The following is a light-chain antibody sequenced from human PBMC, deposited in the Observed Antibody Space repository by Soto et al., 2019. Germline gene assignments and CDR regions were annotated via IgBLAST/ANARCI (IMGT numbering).Light chain of an antibody. Sequence: DIQMTQSPSSLSASVGDRVTITCQASQDISNYLNWYQQKPGKAPKLLIYDASNLETGVPSRFSGSGSGTDFTLTISSLQPEDIATYYCQQYDNLPRTFGPGTKVDIK. CDR3: QQYDNLPRT. J-gene: IGKJ3*01. CDR2: DAS. CDR1: QDISNY. V-gene: IGKV1-33*01.